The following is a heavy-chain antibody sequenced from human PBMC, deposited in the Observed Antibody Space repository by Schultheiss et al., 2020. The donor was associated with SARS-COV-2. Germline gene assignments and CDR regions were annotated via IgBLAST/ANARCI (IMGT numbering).Heavy chain of an antibody. CDR2: ISSSSSYI. J-gene: IGHJ2*01. CDR1: GLTVSSNY. V-gene: IGHV3-21*04. Sequence: GGSLRLSCVGSGLTVSSNYMSWVRQAPGKGLEWVSSISSSSSYIYYADSVKGRFTISRDNSKSTLFLQMDSLRAEDTAVYYCARRVATGWHFDLWGRGTLVTVSS. CDR3: ARRVATGWHFDL. D-gene: IGHD5-12*01.